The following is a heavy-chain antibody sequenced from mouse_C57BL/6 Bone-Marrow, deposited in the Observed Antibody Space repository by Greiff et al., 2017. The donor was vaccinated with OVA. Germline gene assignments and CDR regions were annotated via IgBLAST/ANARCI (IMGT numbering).Heavy chain of an antibody. V-gene: IGHV1-52*01. CDR1: GYTFTSYW. D-gene: IGHD2-2*01. Sequence: VQLQQPGAELVRPGSSVKLSCKASGYTFTSYWMHWVKQRPIQGLEWIGNIDPSDSETHYNQKFKDKATLTVDKSSSTAYMQLSSLTSEDSAVYYYARGSSTMVTTTWFAYWGQGTLVTVSA. CDR2: IDPSDSET. CDR3: ARGSSTMVTTTWFAY. J-gene: IGHJ3*01.